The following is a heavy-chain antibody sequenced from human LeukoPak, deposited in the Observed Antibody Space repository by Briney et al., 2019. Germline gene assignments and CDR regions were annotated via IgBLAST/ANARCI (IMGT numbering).Heavy chain of an antibody. Sequence: SVKVSCKASGGTFSSYAISWVRQAPGQGLEWMGGIIPIFGTANYAQKFQGRVTITADESTSTAYMELSSLRSEDTAVYYCARGLEWFGEFYYGMDVWGKGTTVTVSS. CDR2: IIPIFGTA. CDR1: GGTFSSYA. V-gene: IGHV1-69*01. J-gene: IGHJ6*04. D-gene: IGHD3-10*01. CDR3: ARGLEWFGEFYYGMDV.